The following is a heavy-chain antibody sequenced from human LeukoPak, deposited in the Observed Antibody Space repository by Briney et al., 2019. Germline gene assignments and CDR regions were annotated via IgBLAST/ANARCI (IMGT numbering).Heavy chain of an antibody. V-gene: IGHV3-23*01. Sequence: AGGSLRLSCAASGFTFNSYGMTWVRQAPGKGLEWVSSISGSGGSTYYADSVKGRFTISRDNSENTVYLQMNSPRAEDTAVYYCAKGMSWFDPWGQGTLVTVSS. CDR3: AKGMSWFDP. CDR2: ISGSGGST. J-gene: IGHJ5*02. CDR1: GFTFNSYG.